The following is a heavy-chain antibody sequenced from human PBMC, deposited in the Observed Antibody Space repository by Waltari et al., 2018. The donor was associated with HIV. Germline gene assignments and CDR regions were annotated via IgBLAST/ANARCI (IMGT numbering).Heavy chain of an antibody. J-gene: IGHJ4*02. V-gene: IGHV1-3*01. CDR3: AGGSDWLVNALEI. CDR2: INVGTMYC. Sequence: QVQLVQSGAEVKKPGASVKVSCRASGINFNNNVVHCMRQAPGQGLVWLGCINVGTMYCSYSPMFRGRVSFTRDTYETTVFMELRSLKSEDTAVYFCAGGSDWLVNALEIWGQGTLVTVSS. CDR1: GINFNNNV. D-gene: IGHD6-19*01.